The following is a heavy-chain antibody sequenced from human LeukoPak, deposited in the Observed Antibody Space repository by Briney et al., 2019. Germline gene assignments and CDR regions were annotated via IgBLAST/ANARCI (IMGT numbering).Heavy chain of an antibody. D-gene: IGHD1-26*01. J-gene: IGHJ4*02. V-gene: IGHV3-30-3*01. CDR2: ISYDGSNK. CDR1: GFTFSSYA. CDR3: ARGPVGATEIHDY. Sequence: GGSLRLSCAASGFTFSSYAMHWVRQAPGKGLEWVAVISYDGSNKYYADSVKGRFTISRDNSKNTLYLQMNSLRDEDTAVYYCARGPVGATEIHDYWGQGTLVTVSS.